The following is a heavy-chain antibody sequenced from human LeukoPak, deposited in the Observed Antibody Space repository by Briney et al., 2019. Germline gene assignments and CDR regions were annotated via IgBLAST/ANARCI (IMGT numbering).Heavy chain of an antibody. J-gene: IGHJ4*02. CDR1: GFTFSSYG. V-gene: IGHV3-30*02. D-gene: IGHD1-26*01. CDR2: IRYDGSNE. Sequence: PGGSLRLSCAASGFTFSSYGMHWVRQAPGKGLEWVSFIRYDGSNEYYADSVKGRFTISRDNSKNTLYLQMNSLRAEDTAVYYCAKDALLRGPTWDYWGQGTLVTVSS. CDR3: AKDALLRGPTWDY.